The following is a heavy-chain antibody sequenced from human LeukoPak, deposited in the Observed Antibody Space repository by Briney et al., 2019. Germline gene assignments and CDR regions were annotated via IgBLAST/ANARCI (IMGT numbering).Heavy chain of an antibody. V-gene: IGHV3-21*01. Sequence: GGSLRLSCAASGFTFSNYAMNWVRQAPGKGLEWVSSISSSSSYIYYADSVKGRFTISRDNAKNSLYLQMNSLRAEDTAVYYCARDEEGATPGTFDCWGQGTLVTVSS. CDR2: ISSSSSYI. CDR1: GFTFSNYA. J-gene: IGHJ4*02. CDR3: ARDEEGATPGTFDC. D-gene: IGHD1-26*01.